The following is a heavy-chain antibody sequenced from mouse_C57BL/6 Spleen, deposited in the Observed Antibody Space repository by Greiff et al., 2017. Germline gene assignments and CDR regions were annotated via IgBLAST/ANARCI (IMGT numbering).Heavy chain of an antibody. CDR1: GFTFRDYG. J-gene: IGHJ3*01. D-gene: IGHD1-1*01. Sequence: EVQGVESGGGLVKPGGSLKLSCAASGFTFRDYGMHWVRKAPEKGLEWVAYISSGSSTIYYADTVKGRFTISRDNAKNTLFLQMSSLRAEDTAMYYCARPGYGSSSWFAYWGQGTLVTVSA. CDR2: ISSGSSTI. V-gene: IGHV5-17*01. CDR3: ARPGYGSSSWFAY.